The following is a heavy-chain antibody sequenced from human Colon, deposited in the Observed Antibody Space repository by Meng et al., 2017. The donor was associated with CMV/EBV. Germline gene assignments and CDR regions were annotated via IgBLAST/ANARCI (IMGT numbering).Heavy chain of an antibody. V-gene: IGHV5-51*01. CDR3: ARRQNKGYYYGMDV. CDR2: VYPGDFDT. Sequence: GGSLRLSCKASGYDFPNYWIAWVRQMPGKGLEWMGSVYPGDFDTKYSPSFQGQVTMSADKSTNTAYLQWNSLKASDTAMYYCARRQNKGYYYGMDVWGQGTTVTVSS. CDR1: GYDFPNYW. J-gene: IGHJ6*02.